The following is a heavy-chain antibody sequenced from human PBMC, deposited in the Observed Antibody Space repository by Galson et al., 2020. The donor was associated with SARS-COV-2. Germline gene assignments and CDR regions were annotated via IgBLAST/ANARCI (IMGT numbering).Heavy chain of an antibody. CDR3: ARTGTPHYYYSYYMDV. Sequence: GGSLRLSCAASGFTFSIYTMNWVRQVPGKGLEWVSSITTSSTYINYADSVKGRFTISRDNAKNSLYLQMSSLRAGDTALYFCARTGTPHYYYSYYMDVGCKGTSVTVSS. CDR1: GFTFSIYT. D-gene: IGHD6-13*01. J-gene: IGHJ6*03. CDR2: ITTSSTYI. V-gene: IGHV3-21*01.